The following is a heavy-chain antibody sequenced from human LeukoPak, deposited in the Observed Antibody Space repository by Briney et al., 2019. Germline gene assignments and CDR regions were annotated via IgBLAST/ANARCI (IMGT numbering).Heavy chain of an antibody. Sequence: GGSLRLSCAASGFTFNIYAMSWVRQAPEKGLEWVSAISETSRKTYYADPVKGRFTISRDNTKNTLYLQMNDLRDEDTAVYYCVQEARRDGYKLAPVAEHWGQGTLVTVSS. CDR3: VQEARRDGYKLAPVAEH. V-gene: IGHV3-23*01. CDR2: ISETSRKT. CDR1: GFTFNIYA. J-gene: IGHJ1*01. D-gene: IGHD5-24*01.